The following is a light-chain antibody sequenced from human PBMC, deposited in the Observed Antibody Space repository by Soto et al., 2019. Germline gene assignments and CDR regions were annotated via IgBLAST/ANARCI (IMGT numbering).Light chain of an antibody. CDR1: QSVSSY. V-gene: IGKV3-11*01. Sequence: EIVLTQSPATLSLSPGERATLSCRASQSVSSYLAWYQQKPGQPPRLLIYDASNSATGIPARFSGSGSGPDFTLTISSLEPEDFAVYYCQQRSNWPSTFGGGTKVEIK. J-gene: IGKJ4*01. CDR3: QQRSNWPST. CDR2: DAS.